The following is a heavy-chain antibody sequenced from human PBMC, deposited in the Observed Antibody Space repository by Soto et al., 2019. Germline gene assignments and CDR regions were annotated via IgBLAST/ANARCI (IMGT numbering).Heavy chain of an antibody. D-gene: IGHD1-1*01. Sequence: QVQLVQSGAEVKKPGASVKVSCKASGYTFTSYDINWVRQATGQGLECMGWMNPNSGNTGYAQKFQGRVTMTRNNSISTAYMELSSLRSEDTAVYDCARERTGKTSMDVWGQGTTVTVSS. J-gene: IGHJ6*02. CDR1: GYTFTSYD. CDR3: ARERTGKTSMDV. CDR2: MNPNSGNT. V-gene: IGHV1-8*01.